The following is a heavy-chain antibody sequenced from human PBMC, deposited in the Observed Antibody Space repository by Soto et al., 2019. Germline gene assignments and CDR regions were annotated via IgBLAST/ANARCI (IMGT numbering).Heavy chain of an antibody. CDR3: AKDRDSVSLMDY. CDR2: ISGSGGST. CDR1: GFTFSSYA. V-gene: IGHV3-23*01. Sequence: EVQLLESGGGLVQPGGSLRLSCAASGFTFSSYAMSWVRQAPGKGLEWVSAISGSGGSTYYADSVKGRFTISRDKSKNTLYLQMNSLRAEDTAVYYCAKDRDSVSLMDYWGQGTLVTVSS. J-gene: IGHJ4*02. D-gene: IGHD2-8*01.